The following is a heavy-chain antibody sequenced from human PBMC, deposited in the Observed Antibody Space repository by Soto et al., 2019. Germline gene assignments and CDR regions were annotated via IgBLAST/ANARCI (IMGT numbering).Heavy chain of an antibody. V-gene: IGHV3-23*01. CDR3: AKGLGSGSYPASDS. CDR1: GFTFSSYA. J-gene: IGHJ5*01. Sequence: EVQLLESGGGLVQPGGSLRLSCAASGFTFSSYALSWVRQAPGKGLEWVSAITGSGDNTYYADSVKGRFTISRDNSKNTLSLQMNSLRAEDTAVYYCAKGLGSGSYPASDSWRQGTLVTVSS. D-gene: IGHD1-26*01. CDR2: ITGSGDNT.